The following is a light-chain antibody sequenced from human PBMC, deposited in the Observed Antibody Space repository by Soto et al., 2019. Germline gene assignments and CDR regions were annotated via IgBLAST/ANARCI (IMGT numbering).Light chain of an antibody. V-gene: IGKV1-33*01. CDR3: QQYDNLPPFRVT. CDR1: QDISNY. Sequence: DIQMTQSPSSLSASVGDRVTITCQASQDISNYLNWYQQKPGKAPKLLIYDASNLETGVPSRFSGSGSGTYFTFTISSLQPEDIATYYCQQYDNLPPFRVTFGPGTKVDIK. J-gene: IGKJ3*01. CDR2: DAS.